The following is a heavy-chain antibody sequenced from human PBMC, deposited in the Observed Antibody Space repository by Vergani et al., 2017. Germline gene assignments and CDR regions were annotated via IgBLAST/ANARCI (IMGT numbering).Heavy chain of an antibody. J-gene: IGHJ2*01. V-gene: IGHV4-34*01. Sequence: QVQLQQWGAGLLKPSETLSLTCAVYGGSFSGYYWSWIRQPPGKGLEWIGSIYYSGSTYYNPSLKSRVTISVDTSKNQFSLKLSSVTAADTAVYYCARGGRRYFDLWGRGTLVTVSS. CDR2: IYYSGST. CDR1: GGSFSGYY. CDR3: ARGGRRYFDL.